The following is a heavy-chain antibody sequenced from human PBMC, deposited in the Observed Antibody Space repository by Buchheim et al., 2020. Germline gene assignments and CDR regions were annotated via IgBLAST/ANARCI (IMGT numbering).Heavy chain of an antibody. J-gene: IGHJ4*02. CDR1: GGSFSGYY. D-gene: IGHD3-22*01. Sequence: QVQLQQWGAGLLKPSETLSLTCAVYGGSFSGYYWSWIRQPPGKGLEWFGEINHSGSTKYNPSLKSRVTISLDTSNNQFSLKLSSVTAADTAVYYCARMVNSRDSFDDYGSSGYLPNDYWGQGTL. CDR3: ARMVNSRDSFDDYGSSGYLPNDY. V-gene: IGHV4-34*01. CDR2: INHSGST.